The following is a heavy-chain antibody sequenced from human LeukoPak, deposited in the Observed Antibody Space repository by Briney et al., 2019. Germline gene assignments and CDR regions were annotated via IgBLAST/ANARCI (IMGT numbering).Heavy chain of an antibody. Sequence: SETLSLTCTISGGSVSDYYWSWIRQSPGKGLEWIGYIYHTGSTSYSPSLKSRVTISADTSQNQFSLKLSSVTAADTAVYYCARIPDSSGWYSIQYYYYMDVWGKGTTVTVSS. V-gene: IGHV4-59*02. CDR2: IYHTGST. CDR3: ARIPDSSGWYSIQYYYYMDV. J-gene: IGHJ6*03. CDR1: GGSVSDYY. D-gene: IGHD6-19*01.